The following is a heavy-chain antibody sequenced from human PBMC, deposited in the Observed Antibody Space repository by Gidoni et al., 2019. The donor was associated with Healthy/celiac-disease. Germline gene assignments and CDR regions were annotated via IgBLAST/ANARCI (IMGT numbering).Heavy chain of an antibody. D-gene: IGHD6-6*01. V-gene: IGHV1-18*01. CDR1: GYTFTSYG. CDR2: ISAYNGNT. CDR3: AREEQLGNWFDP. J-gene: IGHJ5*02. Sequence: QVQLVQSGAELNTPGASLNVSCQASGYTFTSYGISWVRQAPGQGLEWMGWISAYNGNTNYAQKLQGRVTMTTDTSTSTAYMELRSLRSDDTAVYYCAREEQLGNWFDPWGQGTLVTVSS.